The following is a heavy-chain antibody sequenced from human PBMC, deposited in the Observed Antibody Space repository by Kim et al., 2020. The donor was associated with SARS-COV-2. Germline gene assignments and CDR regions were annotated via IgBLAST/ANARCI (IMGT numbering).Heavy chain of an antibody. CDR3: ARLHYCSSTSCHPDY. CDR1: VGSISSSYYY. J-gene: IGHJ4*01. CDR2: MYYSGST. D-gene: IGHD2-2*01. Sequence: SETLSLTCTVSVGSISSSYYYWGWIRQPPGKGLEWIGSMYYSGSTYYNPSLKSRVTISVDTSKNQFSLKLSSVTAADTAVYYCARLHYCSSTSCHPDYWG. V-gene: IGHV4-39*01.